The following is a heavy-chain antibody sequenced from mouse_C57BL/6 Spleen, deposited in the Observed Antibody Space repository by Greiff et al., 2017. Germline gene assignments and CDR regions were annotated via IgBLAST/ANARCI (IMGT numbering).Heavy chain of an antibody. CDR3: ARDDYGFAY. D-gene: IGHD2-4*01. CDR1: GYSITSGYD. Sequence: DVKLVESGPGMVKPSQSLSLTCTVTGYSITSGYDWHWLRHFPGNKLEWMGYISYSGSTNYNPSLKSRISITHDTSKNHFFLKLNSVTTEDTATYYCARDDYGFAYWGQGTLVTVSA. CDR2: ISYSGST. J-gene: IGHJ3*01. V-gene: IGHV3-1*01.